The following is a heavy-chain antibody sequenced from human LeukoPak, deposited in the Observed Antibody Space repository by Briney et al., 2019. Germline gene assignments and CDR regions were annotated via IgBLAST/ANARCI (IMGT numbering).Heavy chain of an antibody. CDR1: GGSISSSSYY. J-gene: IGHJ5*02. V-gene: IGHV4-39*07. CDR3: ARVENSGYDYRWFDL. D-gene: IGHD5-12*01. CDR2: IYYSGST. Sequence: SETLSLTCTVSGGSISSSSYYWGWLRQPPGKGLEGIGSIYYSGSTYYNPSLKSRVTISVDTSKNQFSLKLSSVTAADTAVYYCARVENSGYDYRWFDLWGQGTLVTASS.